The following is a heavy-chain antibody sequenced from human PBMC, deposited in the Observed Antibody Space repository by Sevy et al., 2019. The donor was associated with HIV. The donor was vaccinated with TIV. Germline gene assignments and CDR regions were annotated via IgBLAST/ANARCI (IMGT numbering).Heavy chain of an antibody. CDR1: EFSFRIYA. Sequence: GGSLRLSCAASEFSFRIYAMHWVRQAPGKGLEWVAVISYDGADKYYADSVKGRFTISRDNSKNTLYLQMNSLRVEDTAVYYCTRAQLVGTTDFDYWGQGTLVTVSS. D-gene: IGHD1-26*01. CDR3: TRAQLVGTTDFDY. V-gene: IGHV3-30-3*01. CDR2: ISYDGADK. J-gene: IGHJ4*02.